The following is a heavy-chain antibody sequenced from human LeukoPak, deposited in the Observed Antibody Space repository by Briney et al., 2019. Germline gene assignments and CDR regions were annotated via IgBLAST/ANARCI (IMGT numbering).Heavy chain of an antibody. CDR2: IYHSGST. J-gene: IGHJ4*02. D-gene: IGHD6-13*01. V-gene: IGHV4-30-2*01. CDR3: ARASYSSSWYAVDY. Sequence: TLSLTCAVSGGSISSGGYSWSWIRQPPGKGLEWIGYIYHSGSTYYNPSLKSRVTISVDRSKNQFSLKLSSVTAADTAVYYCARASYSSSWYAVDYWGQGTLVTVSS. CDR1: GGSISSGGYS.